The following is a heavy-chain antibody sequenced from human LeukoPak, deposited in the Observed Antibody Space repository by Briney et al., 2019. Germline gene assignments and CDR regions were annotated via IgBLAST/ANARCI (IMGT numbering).Heavy chain of an antibody. J-gene: IGHJ4*02. CDR1: GYSFTSYW. Sequence: GESLKISCKGSGYSFTSYWIGWVRQMPGKGLEWMGIIYPGDSDTRYSPSFQGQVTISADKSISTAYLRWSSLKASDTAMYYCARHDYSWYAPFDYWGQGTLVTVSS. CDR2: IYPGDSDT. CDR3: ARHDYSWYAPFDY. V-gene: IGHV5-51*01. D-gene: IGHD6-13*01.